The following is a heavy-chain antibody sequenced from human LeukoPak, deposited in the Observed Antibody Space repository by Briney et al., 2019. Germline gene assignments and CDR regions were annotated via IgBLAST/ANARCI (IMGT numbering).Heavy chain of an antibody. J-gene: IGHJ4*02. Sequence: EASVKVSCKSSGYTFTSYDINWVRQATGQGLEWMGWMNPNSGNTGYAQKFQGKVTMTRNTSICTAYMELSSLRSEDTAVYYCARPPSRGYSSSFEYRGQGTLVTVSS. D-gene: IGHD2-2*03. CDR3: ARPPSRGYSSSFEY. CDR2: MNPNSGNT. CDR1: GYTFTSYD. V-gene: IGHV1-8*01.